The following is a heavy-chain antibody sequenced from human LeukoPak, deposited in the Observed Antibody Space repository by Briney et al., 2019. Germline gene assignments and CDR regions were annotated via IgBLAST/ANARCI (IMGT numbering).Heavy chain of an antibody. V-gene: IGHV3-23*01. CDR1: GFTFSSYA. CDR2: ISGDAGNT. D-gene: IGHD6-19*01. CDR3: ARGFREYTSGWYYFDY. Sequence: PGGSLRLSCAASGFTFSSYAMKWVRQAPGKGLEWVSGISGDAGNTYYADSVKGRFTISRDNSKNTLYLQMSSLRAEDTAVYYCARGFREYTSGWYYFDYWGQGTLVTVSS. J-gene: IGHJ4*02.